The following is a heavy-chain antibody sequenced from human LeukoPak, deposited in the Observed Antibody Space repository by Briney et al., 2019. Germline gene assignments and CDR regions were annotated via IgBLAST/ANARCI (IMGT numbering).Heavy chain of an antibody. V-gene: IGHV3-74*01. J-gene: IGHJ4*02. D-gene: IGHD5-18*01. CDR2: INGDGTTI. CDR3: AKELTIERRGYSFGDY. Sequence: GGSLRLSCAASGFTFSSYWMHWVRHAPRKGLVWISRINGDGTTIYYADSVKGRFTISRDNAKNTLYLQMNSLRAEDTAVYYCAKELTIERRGYSFGDYWGQGTLVTVSS. CDR1: GFTFSSYW.